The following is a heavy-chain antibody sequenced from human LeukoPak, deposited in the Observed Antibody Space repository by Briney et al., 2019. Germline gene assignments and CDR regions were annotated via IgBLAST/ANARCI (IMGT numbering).Heavy chain of an antibody. J-gene: IGHJ4*02. CDR3: ARSRAAAGTRDFDY. Sequence: SGTLSLTCAVSGGSISSSNWWSWVRQPPGQGLEWIGEVYHSGRTNYNPSLTSRVTISLDKSNNQISLNLSSVTAADTAVYFCARSRAAAGTRDFDYWGQGNQVTVPS. V-gene: IGHV4-4*02. CDR2: VYHSGRT. D-gene: IGHD6-13*01. CDR1: GGSISSSNW.